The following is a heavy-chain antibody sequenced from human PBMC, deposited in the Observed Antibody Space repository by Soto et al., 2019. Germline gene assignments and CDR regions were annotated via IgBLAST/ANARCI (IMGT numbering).Heavy chain of an antibody. CDR3: AKVGGYSGYDYGLYNWFDP. Sequence: PGGSLRLSCTASGFTFSKFEMTWARQASGKGLEWVSFISGSGGSTYYADSVKGRFTISRDNSKNTLYLQMNSLRAEDTAVYYCAKVGGYSGYDYGLYNWFDPWGQGTLVTVSS. V-gene: IGHV3-23*01. CDR1: GFTFSKFE. J-gene: IGHJ5*02. D-gene: IGHD5-12*01. CDR2: ISGSGGST.